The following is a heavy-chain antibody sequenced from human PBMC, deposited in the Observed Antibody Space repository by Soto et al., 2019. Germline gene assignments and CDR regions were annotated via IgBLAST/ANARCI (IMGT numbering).Heavy chain of an antibody. CDR3: ASVLPIVVVTRRSETADVFDY. V-gene: IGHV1-46*01. Sequence: GASGKVFCKASGYTFTSYDMHWVRQAPAQGHEWMGIINPSGGSTSYAQKFQGRVTMNRDTSTSTVYMELSSLRSEDTAVYYCASVLPIVVVTRRSETADVFDYWGQGSLVTVS. D-gene: IGHD3-22*01. J-gene: IGHJ4*02. CDR1: GYTFTSYD. CDR2: INPSGGST.